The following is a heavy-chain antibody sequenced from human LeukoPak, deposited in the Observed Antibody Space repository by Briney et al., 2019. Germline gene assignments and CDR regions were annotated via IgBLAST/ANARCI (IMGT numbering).Heavy chain of an antibody. D-gene: IGHD3-10*01. J-gene: IGHJ5*02. Sequence: PGGSLRLSCAASGFTFSSYAMHWVRQAPGKGLEWVAVIPYDGSNKYYADSVKGRFTISRDNSKNTLYLQMNSLRAEDTAVYYCARGYVLLWFGAKNWFDPWGQGTLVTVSS. CDR2: IPYDGSNK. V-gene: IGHV3-30*04. CDR3: ARGYVLLWFGAKNWFDP. CDR1: GFTFSSYA.